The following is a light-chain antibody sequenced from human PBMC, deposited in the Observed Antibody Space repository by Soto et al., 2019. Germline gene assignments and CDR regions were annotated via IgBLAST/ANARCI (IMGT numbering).Light chain of an antibody. J-gene: IGLJ3*02. Sequence: QSALTQPASVSGSPGQSITISCTGTSSGIGGYDYVSWYQQFPGKAPKPLIYEVSNRPSGVSARFSGSKSGNTASLTISGLQAEDGDDYYCSSYTSRSTLVFGGGTQLTVL. CDR3: SSYTSRSTLV. CDR2: EVS. V-gene: IGLV2-14*01. CDR1: SSGIGGYDY.